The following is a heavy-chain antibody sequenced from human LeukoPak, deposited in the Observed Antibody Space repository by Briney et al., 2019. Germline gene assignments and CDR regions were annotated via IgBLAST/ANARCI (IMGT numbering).Heavy chain of an antibody. J-gene: IGHJ4*02. CDR3: AGSLRGGGWYMY. CDR1: GFTFSAYA. Sequence: GGSLRLSCAASGFTFSAYAMTWVRQAPGKGLEWVSSISSSSSSIYYSDSVKGRFTVSRDNAKSSLFLQMNSLRDEDTAVYYCAGSLRGGGWYMYWGQGTLVTVSS. CDR2: ISSSSSSI. V-gene: IGHV3-21*01. D-gene: IGHD6-19*01.